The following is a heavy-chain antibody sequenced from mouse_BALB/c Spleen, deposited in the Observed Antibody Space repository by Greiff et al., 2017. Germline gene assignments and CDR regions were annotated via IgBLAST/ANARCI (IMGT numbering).Heavy chain of an antibody. D-gene: IGHD1-1*01. V-gene: IGHV1-14*01. Sequence: VQLQQSGPELVKPGASVKMSCKASGYTFTSYVMHWVKQKPGQGLEWIGYINPYNDGTKYNEKFKGKATLTSDKSSSTAYMELSSLTSEDSAVYYCARRNYYGSSYSAWFAYWGQGTLVTVSA. CDR2: INPYNDGT. CDR1: GYTFTSYV. CDR3: ARRNYYGSSYSAWFAY. J-gene: IGHJ3*01.